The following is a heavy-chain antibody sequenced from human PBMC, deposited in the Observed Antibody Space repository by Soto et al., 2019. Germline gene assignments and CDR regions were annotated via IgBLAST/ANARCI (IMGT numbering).Heavy chain of an antibody. CDR1: GGRNRSCS. J-gene: IGHJ4*02. CDR3: ARPYDRASYLDY. D-gene: IGHD3-22*01. Sequence: VEVTCKESGGRNRSCSSRWVRQAPGQGLEWMGGIIPIFGTANYAQKFQGRVTITADESTSTAYMELSSLRSEDTAVYYCARPYDRASYLDYRGQPTLVTRSS. V-gene: IGHV1-69*13. CDR2: IIPIFGTA.